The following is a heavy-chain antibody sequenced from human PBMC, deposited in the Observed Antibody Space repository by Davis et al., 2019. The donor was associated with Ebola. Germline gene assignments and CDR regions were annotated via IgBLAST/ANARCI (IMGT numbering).Heavy chain of an antibody. CDR1: GYTFINYW. Sequence: GESLKISCKGSGYTFINYWIGWVRQMPGKGLEWMGIIYPYDSDTRYSPSFQGQVTISADRSISTAYLQWSSLKASDTAMYYCARLTPSVSLGYYYYAMDVWGQGTTVTVSS. D-gene: IGHD4-17*01. CDR3: ARLTPSVSLGYYYYAMDV. CDR2: IYPYDSDT. J-gene: IGHJ6*02. V-gene: IGHV5-51*01.